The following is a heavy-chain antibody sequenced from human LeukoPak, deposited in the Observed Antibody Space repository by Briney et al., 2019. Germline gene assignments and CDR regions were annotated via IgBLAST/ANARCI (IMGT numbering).Heavy chain of an antibody. CDR1: GYTFTVYY. CDR2: INPNSGGT. CDR3: ARDPDYYYGSGSYYNVRDY. J-gene: IGHJ4*02. D-gene: IGHD3-10*01. Sequence: ASVKVSCKASGYTFTVYYMHWVRQAPGQGLEWMGRINPNSGGTNYAQKFQGRVTMTRDTSISTAYMELSRLRSDDTAVYYCARDPDYYYGSGSYYNVRDYWGQGTLVTVSS. V-gene: IGHV1-2*06.